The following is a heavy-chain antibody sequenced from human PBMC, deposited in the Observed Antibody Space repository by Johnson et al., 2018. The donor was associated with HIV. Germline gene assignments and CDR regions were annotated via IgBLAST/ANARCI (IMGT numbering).Heavy chain of an antibody. D-gene: IGHD1-26*01. CDR2: INWNGGST. V-gene: IGHV3-20*04. J-gene: IGHJ3*02. CDR3: ARSRGGSSEDTFDS. CDR1: GFTFDDYG. Sequence: VQLVESGGGVVRPGGSLRLSCAASGFTFDDYGMSWVRQAPGKGLEWVSGINWNGGSTGYADSVKGRFPISRDNAKNSLYLQRNSLIAEDTAFYYCARSRGGSSEDTFDSWGQGTMVTVSS.